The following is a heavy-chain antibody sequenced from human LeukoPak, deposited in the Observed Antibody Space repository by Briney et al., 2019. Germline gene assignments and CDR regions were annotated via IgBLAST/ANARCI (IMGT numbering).Heavy chain of an antibody. D-gene: IGHD2-2*01. J-gene: IGHJ6*03. V-gene: IGHV1-18*01. CDR3: ARVPVVPAALYYYYYYYMDV. CDR1: GYTFTSYG. Sequence: ASVKVSCKASGYTFTSYGISWVRQAPGQGLEWMGWISAYNGNTNYAQKLQGRVTMPTDTSTSTAYLELRSLRSDETAVYYCARVPVVPAALYYYYYYYMDVWGKGTTVTVSS. CDR2: ISAYNGNT.